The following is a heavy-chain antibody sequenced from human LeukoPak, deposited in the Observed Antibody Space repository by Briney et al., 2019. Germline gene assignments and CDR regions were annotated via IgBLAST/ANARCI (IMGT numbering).Heavy chain of an antibody. J-gene: IGHJ4*02. CDR1: GGSFSGYY. Sequence: SETLSLTCAVYGGSFSGYYWSWIRQPPGKGLEWIGEINHSGSTNYNPSLKSRVTISVDTSKNQFSLKLSSVTAADTAVYYCARLPRGYSGFLDYWRQGTLVTVSS. CDR2: INHSGST. D-gene: IGHD5-12*01. V-gene: IGHV4-34*01. CDR3: ARLPRGYSGFLDY.